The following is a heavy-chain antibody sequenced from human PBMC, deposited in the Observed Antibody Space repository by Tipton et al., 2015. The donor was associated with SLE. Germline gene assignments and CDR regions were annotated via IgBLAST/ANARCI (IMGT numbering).Heavy chain of an antibody. J-gene: IGHJ3*02. V-gene: IGHV4-59*01. CDR1: GGSISSYY. D-gene: IGHD1-26*01. CDR2: IYYSGGT. Sequence: TLSLTCTVSGGSISSYYWSWIRQPPGKGLEWIGYIYYSGGTNYNPSLKSRVTISVDTSKNQFSLKLSSVTAADTAVYYCAREVVGADDAFDIWGQGTMVTVSS. CDR3: AREVVGADDAFDI.